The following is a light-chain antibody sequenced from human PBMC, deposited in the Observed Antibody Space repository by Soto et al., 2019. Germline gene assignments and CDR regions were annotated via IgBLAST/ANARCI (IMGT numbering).Light chain of an antibody. J-gene: IGLJ3*02. V-gene: IGLV2-11*01. Sequence: QSALTQPRSVSGSPGQSVTISCTGTSSDVGGYNYVSWYQQHPGKAPKLMIYDVTKRPSGVPDRLSGSKSGNTASLTISGLQAEDEADYYCCSYAGSYSWVFCGGTKLTVL. CDR2: DVT. CDR3: CSYAGSYSWV. CDR1: SSDVGGYNY.